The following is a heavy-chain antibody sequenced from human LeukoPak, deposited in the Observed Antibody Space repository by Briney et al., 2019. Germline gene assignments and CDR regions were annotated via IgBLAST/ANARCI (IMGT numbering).Heavy chain of an antibody. V-gene: IGHV4-4*02. Sequence: SGTLSLTCAISGDSIISDTWWSWVRQPPGKGLEWIGEMYHSGITQYNPSLKSRVSILSDKSKNQFSLNLSSVTAADTAVYYCARGYSGYEPFDYWGQGTLVTVSS. CDR3: ARGYSGYEPFDY. CDR2: MYHSGIT. CDR1: GDSIISDTW. D-gene: IGHD5-12*01. J-gene: IGHJ4*02.